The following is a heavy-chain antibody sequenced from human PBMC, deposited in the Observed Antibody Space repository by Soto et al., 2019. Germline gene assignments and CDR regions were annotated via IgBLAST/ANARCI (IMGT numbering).Heavy chain of an antibody. V-gene: IGHV3-53*02. D-gene: IGHD2-21*02. CDR1: GFSVRTYY. Sequence: EVQLVETGGGWIQPGGSLRLSCAASGFSVRTYYMSWVRQAPGKGLEWVSVFESGGSIYYADSVKRRFIISRDYAKNTVYLQRNSLRADDTAVYYGARAGVTPHFFDYWGQGTLVTVSS. CDR3: ARAGVTPHFFDY. CDR2: FESGGSI. J-gene: IGHJ4*02.